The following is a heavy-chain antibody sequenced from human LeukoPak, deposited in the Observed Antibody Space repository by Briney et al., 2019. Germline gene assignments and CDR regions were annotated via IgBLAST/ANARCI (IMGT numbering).Heavy chain of an antibody. Sequence: GGSLRLSCTASGFTFDDYGMSWVRQAPGKGLEWVSGINWNGGSTGYADSVKGRFTISRDNAKNSLYLQMNSLRAEDTALYYCARGVWGMYYFDYWGQGTLVTVSS. CDR3: ARGVWGMYYFDY. V-gene: IGHV3-20*04. CDR2: INWNGGST. CDR1: GFTFDDYG. J-gene: IGHJ4*02. D-gene: IGHD3-16*01.